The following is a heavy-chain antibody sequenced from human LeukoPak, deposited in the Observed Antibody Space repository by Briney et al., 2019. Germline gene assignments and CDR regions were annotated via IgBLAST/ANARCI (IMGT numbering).Heavy chain of an antibody. CDR2: IYYSGST. D-gene: IGHD1-26*01. Sequence: SETLSLTCTVSGGSISSYYWSWIRQPPGKGLEWIGYIYYSGSTNYNPSLKSRVTISVDTSKNQFSLKLSSVTAADTAVYYCASHSGSMDYWGQGTLATVSS. CDR3: ASHSGSMDY. V-gene: IGHV4-59*08. J-gene: IGHJ4*02. CDR1: GGSISSYY.